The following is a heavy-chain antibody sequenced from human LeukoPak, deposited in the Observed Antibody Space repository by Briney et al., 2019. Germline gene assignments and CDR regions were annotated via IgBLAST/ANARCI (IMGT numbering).Heavy chain of an antibody. Sequence: ASVKVSCKASGGTSSTYTITWVRQAPGQGLEWMGGIIPIFRTPNYAQKFQGRVTITTDESTSTAYMELSSLKSDDTAIYYCARVDRYYFYLDVWGKGTTVTVSS. CDR2: IIPIFRTP. CDR1: GGTSSTYT. J-gene: IGHJ6*03. V-gene: IGHV1-69*05. CDR3: ARVDRYYFYLDV.